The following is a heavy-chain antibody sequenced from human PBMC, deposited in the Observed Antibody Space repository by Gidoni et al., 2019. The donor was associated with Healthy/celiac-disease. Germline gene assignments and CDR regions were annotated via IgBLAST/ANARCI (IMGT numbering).Heavy chain of an antibody. J-gene: IGHJ5*02. V-gene: IGHV1-69*06. CDR1: GGTFSSYA. CDR2: IIPIFGTA. CDR3: ARDVALVGATEIGKGWFDP. Sequence: QVQLVQSGAEVKKPGSSVKVSCKASGGTFSSYAISWVRQAPGQGLEWMGGIIPIFGTANYAQKFQGRVTITADKSTSTAYMELSSLRSEDTAVYYCARDVALVGATEIGKGWFDPWGQGTLVTVSS. D-gene: IGHD1-26*01.